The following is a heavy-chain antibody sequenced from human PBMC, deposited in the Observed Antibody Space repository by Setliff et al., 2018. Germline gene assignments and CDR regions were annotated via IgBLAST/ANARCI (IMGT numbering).Heavy chain of an antibody. V-gene: IGHV4-4*02. CDR3: ARHENGFNPLDF. Sequence: PSETLSLTCGVSGSSITSSNWWSWVRQAPGKGLEWVGQIFHSGSTHFNPSLKSRLTMSVDQSKNQFSLRLRSVTAADTAVYYCARHENGFNPLDFWGQGTQVTVSS. D-gene: IGHD2-8*01. J-gene: IGHJ4*02. CDR2: IFHSGST. CDR1: GSSITSSNW.